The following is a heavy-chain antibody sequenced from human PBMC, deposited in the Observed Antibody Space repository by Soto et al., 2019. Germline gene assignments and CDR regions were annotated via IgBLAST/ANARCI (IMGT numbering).Heavy chain of an antibody. V-gene: IGHV4-4*07. J-gene: IGHJ5*02. CDR2: IYATGTT. CDR1: GASIRGFY. Sequence: PSETLSLTCTVSGASIRGFYWSWMRKSAGKGLEWIGRIYATGTTDYNPSLKSRVMMSVDTSKKQFSLKLRSVTAADTAVYYCVRDGTKTLRDWFDPWGQGISVTVSS. CDR3: VRDGTKTLRDWFDP. D-gene: IGHD1-1*01.